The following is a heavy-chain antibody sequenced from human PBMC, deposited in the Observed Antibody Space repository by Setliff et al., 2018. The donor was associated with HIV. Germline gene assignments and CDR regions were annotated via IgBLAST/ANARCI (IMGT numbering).Heavy chain of an antibody. Sequence: SETLSLTCTVSGDSISSSGYWWGWIRQPPGKGLEWIGIGSYSGSTYYNPSLKSRVTISVDKSKNQFSLKLSSVTAADTAVYYCARATPGYNYGSRHAFDIWGQGTKVTVS. CDR3: ARATPGYNYGSRHAFDI. CDR1: GDSISSSGYW. J-gene: IGHJ3*02. D-gene: IGHD5-18*01. CDR2: GSYSGST. V-gene: IGHV4-39*07.